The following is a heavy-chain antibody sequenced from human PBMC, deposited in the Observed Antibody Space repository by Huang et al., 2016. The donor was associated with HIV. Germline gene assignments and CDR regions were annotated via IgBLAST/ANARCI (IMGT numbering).Heavy chain of an antibody. D-gene: IGHD2-15*01. V-gene: IGHV4-34*02. CDR3: SRCMRVSGGGGCYSTHFHH. J-gene: IGHJ1*01. CDR2: INHSGIS. Sequence: QVRLSHWGAGLLHPSETLSLTCAVYGGSFSGYQWNWIRQSPGKGLEWIGEINHSGISTYKPPPENRVIITVDMSRYQGSLKVVVPTVTESAGYFGSRCMRVSGGGGCYSTHFHHWGQGALVPVSS. CDR1: GGSFSGYQ.